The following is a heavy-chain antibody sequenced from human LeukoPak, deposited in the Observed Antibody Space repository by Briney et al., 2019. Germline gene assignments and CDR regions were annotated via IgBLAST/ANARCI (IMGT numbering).Heavy chain of an antibody. Sequence: GGSLRLSCAASGFTFSTFAMNWVRQAPGKGLEWVSTISDAAGTTYYADSVRGRFTISRDNSKNTLYLQMNSLRAEDTAVYYWAKGEFGIAYNNWGRGPLVTVSS. V-gene: IGHV3-23*01. J-gene: IGHJ4*02. CDR1: GFTFSTFA. CDR3: AKGEFGIAYNN. CDR2: ISDAAGTT. D-gene: IGHD3-16*01.